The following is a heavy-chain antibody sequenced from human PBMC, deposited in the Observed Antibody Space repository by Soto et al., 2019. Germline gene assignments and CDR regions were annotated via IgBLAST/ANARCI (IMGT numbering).Heavy chain of an antibody. CDR1: GYTLTELS. J-gene: IGHJ5*02. V-gene: IGHV1-24*01. CDR2: FDPEDGET. Sequence: ASVKVSCKVSGYTLTELSMHWVRQAPGKGLEWMGGFDPEDGETIYAQKFQGRVTMTEDTSTDTAYMELSSLRSEDTAVYYCATGGGMATPSYWFDPWGQGTLVTVSS. D-gene: IGHD5-12*01. CDR3: ATGGGMATPSYWFDP.